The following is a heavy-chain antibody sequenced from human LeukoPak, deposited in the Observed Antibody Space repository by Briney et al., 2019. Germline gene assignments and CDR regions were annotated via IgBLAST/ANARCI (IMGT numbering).Heavy chain of an antibody. J-gene: IGHJ4*02. CDR2: IYYSGST. CDR3: ARRYCYGGSCYSAHDY. V-gene: IGHV4-59*08. D-gene: IGHD2-15*01. Sequence: SETLSLTCTVPGGSINGYYWTWIRQPPGEGLDWIGYIYYSGSTKYNPSLKSRVTISVDTSKNQLSLKLSSVTAADTAVYYCARRYCYGGSCYSAHDYWGQRTLVSVSS. CDR1: GGSINGYY.